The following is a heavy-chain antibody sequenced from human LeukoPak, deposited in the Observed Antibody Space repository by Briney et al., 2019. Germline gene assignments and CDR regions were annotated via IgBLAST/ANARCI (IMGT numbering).Heavy chain of an antibody. CDR2: INHSGST. V-gene: IGHV4-34*01. D-gene: IGHD1-26*01. J-gene: IGHJ4*02. CDR3: ARERSGSFDLDY. CDR1: GGSFSGYY. Sequence: PSETLSLTRAVYGGSFSGYYWSWIRQPPGKGLEWIGEINHSGSTNYNPSLKSRVTISVDTSKNQFSLKLSSVTAADTAVYYCARERSGSFDLDYWGQGTLVTVSS.